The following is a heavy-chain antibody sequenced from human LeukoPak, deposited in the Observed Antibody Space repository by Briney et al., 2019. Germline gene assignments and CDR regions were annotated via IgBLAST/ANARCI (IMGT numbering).Heavy chain of an antibody. V-gene: IGHV4-34*01. CDR1: GGSFSGYY. D-gene: IGHD3-16*01. CDR2: INHSGST. Sequence: PSETLSLTCAVYGGSFSGYYWSWICQPPGKGLEWIGEINHSGSTNYNPSLKSRVTISVDTSKNQFSLKLNSVIAADTAMYYCARGFEGVAGWFDPWGQGTLVTVSS. CDR3: ARGFEGVAGWFDP. J-gene: IGHJ5*02.